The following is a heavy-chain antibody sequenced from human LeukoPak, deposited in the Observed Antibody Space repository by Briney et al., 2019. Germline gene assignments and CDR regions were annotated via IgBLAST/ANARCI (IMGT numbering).Heavy chain of an antibody. J-gene: IGHJ4*02. D-gene: IGHD4-11*01. CDR1: GGSISSYY. CDR3: AREKDDYYYFDY. Sequence: KPSETLSLTCTVSGGSISSYYWSWIRQPPGKGLEWIGCISYSGSTNYNPSLKSRVTISLDTSKNQFSLRLSSVTAADTAVYYCAREKDDYYYFDYWGQGILVTVSP. CDR2: ISYSGST. V-gene: IGHV4-59*01.